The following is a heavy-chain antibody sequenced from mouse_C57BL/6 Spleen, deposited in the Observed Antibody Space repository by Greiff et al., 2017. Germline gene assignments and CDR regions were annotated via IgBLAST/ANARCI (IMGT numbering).Heavy chain of an antibody. CDR1: GFNIKDYY. Sequence: VQLQQSGAELVKPGASVKLSCTASGFNIKDYYMHWVKQRTEQGLEWIGRIDPEDGETKYAPKFQGKATLTADTSSNTAYLQLSSLTSEDTAVYYCAREDYDGFAYWGQGTLVTVSA. D-gene: IGHD2-4*01. J-gene: IGHJ3*01. CDR3: AREDYDGFAY. CDR2: IDPEDGET. V-gene: IGHV14-2*01.